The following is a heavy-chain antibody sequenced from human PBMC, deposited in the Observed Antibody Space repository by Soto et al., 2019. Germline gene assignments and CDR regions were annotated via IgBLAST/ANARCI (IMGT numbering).Heavy chain of an antibody. CDR2: IYYSGST. V-gene: IGHV4-59*01. CDR3: ARGMGSPDY. CDR1: GGSISSYY. Sequence: PSETLSLTCIVSGGSISSYYWSWIRQPPGKGLEWIGYIYYSGSTNYNPSLKSRVTISVDTSKNQFSLKLTSVTAADTAVYYCARGMGSPDYWGQGTLVTAPQ. J-gene: IGHJ4*02. D-gene: IGHD1-26*01.